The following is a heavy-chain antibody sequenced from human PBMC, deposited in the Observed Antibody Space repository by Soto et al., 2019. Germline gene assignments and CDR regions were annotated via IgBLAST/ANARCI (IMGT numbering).Heavy chain of an antibody. J-gene: IGHJ4*02. CDR3: ARRYSSSLIGGADFDF. CDR1: GYSFTSFW. Sequence: GESLKISCKGSGYSFTSFWIGWVRQMPGKGLEWMGILYPGDSDTRYSPAFEGQVTISADKSVSTAYLQWSSLRASDTAMYYCARRYSSSLIGGADFDFWGQGTLVTVSS. V-gene: IGHV5-51*01. D-gene: IGHD6-6*01. CDR2: LYPGDSDT.